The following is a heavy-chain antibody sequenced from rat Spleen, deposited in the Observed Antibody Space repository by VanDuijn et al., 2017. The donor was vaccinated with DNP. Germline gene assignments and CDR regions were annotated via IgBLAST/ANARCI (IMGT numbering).Heavy chain of an antibody. Sequence: EVQLVESGGGLVQPGRSLKLSCAASGFTFTNYGLNWIRQAPTKGLEWVASISPSGGSIYYRDSVKGRFTISKDNAKATLYLQMDSLRSEDTATYYCVTHSGYYDGSYFYGYGMDTWGQGTSVTVSS. J-gene: IGHJ4*01. D-gene: IGHD1-12*02. CDR2: ISPSGGSI. CDR1: GFTFTNYG. CDR3: VTHSGYYDGSYFYGYGMDT. V-gene: IGHV5-19*01.